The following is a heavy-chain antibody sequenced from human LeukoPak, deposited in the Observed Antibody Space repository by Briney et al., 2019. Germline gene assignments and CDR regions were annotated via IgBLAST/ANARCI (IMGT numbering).Heavy chain of an antibody. CDR1: GYTFTGYY. CDR3: AREGGVGPTAPPDYYSYQMDV. D-gene: IGHD1-26*01. Sequence: ASVKVSCKASGYTFTGYYMHWVRQAPGQGLEWMGRINPNSGGTNYAQKLQGRVTMTTDTSTSTAYMELRSLRSDDTAVYYCAREGGVGPTAPPDYYSYQMDVWGKGTTVTVSS. CDR2: INPNSGGT. J-gene: IGHJ6*03. V-gene: IGHV1-2*06.